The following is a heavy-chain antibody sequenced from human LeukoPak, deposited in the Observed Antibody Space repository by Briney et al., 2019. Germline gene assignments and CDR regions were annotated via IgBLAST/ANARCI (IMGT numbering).Heavy chain of an antibody. Sequence: GGSLRLSCAASGFTFSSYWMSWVRQAPGKGLEWVANIKQDGSEKYYVDSVKGRFTISRDNLENTLYLQMNSLRGDDTAVYYCAKGGEQRTFRCGLDSWGQGTLVTVSS. CDR1: GFTFSSYW. CDR2: IKQDGSEK. V-gene: IGHV3-7*02. D-gene: IGHD1/OR15-1a*01. J-gene: IGHJ4*02. CDR3: AKGGEQRTFRCGLDS.